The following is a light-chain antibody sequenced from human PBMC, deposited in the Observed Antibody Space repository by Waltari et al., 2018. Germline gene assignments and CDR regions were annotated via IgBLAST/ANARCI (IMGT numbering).Light chain of an antibody. CDR3: ATWDSSLGAGA. J-gene: IGLJ1*01. CDR1: SSNIWNHY. V-gene: IGLV1-51*01. Sequence: QSVLTHPPSVSAAPGQKVTISCSGSSSNIWNHYVSWYQQIPGTAPKLLIYDIDKRPSGIPDRFAGSRAGTSATLGITGLQTGDEADYYCATWDSSLGAGAFGHGTKVTVL. CDR2: DID.